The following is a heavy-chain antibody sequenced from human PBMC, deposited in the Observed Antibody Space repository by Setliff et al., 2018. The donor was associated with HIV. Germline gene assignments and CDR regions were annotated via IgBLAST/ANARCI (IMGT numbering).Heavy chain of an antibody. Sequence: ASVKVSCKASGYTFSNYGITWVRQAPGQGLEWMGWITSYNGNTNYAKKCKGRVNMTTDTSTSIAYMELKSLRSEDTAVYYCARDHHSGRGSNFPWYSDLWGRGTLVTVSS. CDR3: ARDHHSGRGSNFPWYSDL. V-gene: IGHV1-18*01. D-gene: IGHD1-26*01. CDR1: GYTFSNYG. CDR2: ITSYNGNT. J-gene: IGHJ2*01.